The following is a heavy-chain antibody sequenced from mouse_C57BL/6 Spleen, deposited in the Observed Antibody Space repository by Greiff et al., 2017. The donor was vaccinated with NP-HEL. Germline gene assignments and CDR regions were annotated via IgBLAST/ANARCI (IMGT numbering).Heavy chain of an antibody. J-gene: IGHJ4*01. CDR2: INPNYGTT. Sequence: EVKLQESGPELVKPGASVKISCKASGYSFTDYNMNWVKQSNGKSLEWIGVINPNYGTTSYNQKFKGKATLTVDQSSSTAYMQLNSLTSEDSAVYYCARPLITTVVATDAMDYWGQGTSVTVSS. V-gene: IGHV1-39*01. D-gene: IGHD1-1*01. CDR3: ARPLITTVVATDAMDY. CDR1: GYSFTDYN.